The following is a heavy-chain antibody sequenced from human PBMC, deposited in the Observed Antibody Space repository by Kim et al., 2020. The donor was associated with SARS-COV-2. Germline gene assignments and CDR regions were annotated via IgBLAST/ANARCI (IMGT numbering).Heavy chain of an antibody. D-gene: IGHD6-19*01. Sequence: SETLSLTCTVSGGSISSSSYYWGWIRQPPGKGLDWIGSIYYSGSTYYNPSLKSRVTISVDTSKNQFSLKLSSVTAADTAVYYCARDGRKQWLEFDYWGQGTLVTVSS. CDR2: IYYSGST. J-gene: IGHJ4*02. CDR1: GGSISSSSYY. V-gene: IGHV4-39*07. CDR3: ARDGRKQWLEFDY.